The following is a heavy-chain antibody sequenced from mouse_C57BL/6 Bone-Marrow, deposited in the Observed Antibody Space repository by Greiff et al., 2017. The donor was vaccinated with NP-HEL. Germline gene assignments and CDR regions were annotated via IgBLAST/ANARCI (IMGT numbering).Heavy chain of an antibody. CDR2: IHPNSGST. CDR3: ARERYYGSSYVWYFDV. CDR1: GYTFTSYW. V-gene: IGHV1-64*01. D-gene: IGHD1-1*01. Sequence: QVQLQQPGAELVKPGASVKLSCKASGYTFTSYWMHWVKQRPGQGLEWIGMIHPNSGSTNYNEKFKSKATLTVDKSSSTAYMQLSSLTSEDSAVYYCARERYYGSSYVWYFDVWGKGTTVTVSS. J-gene: IGHJ1*03.